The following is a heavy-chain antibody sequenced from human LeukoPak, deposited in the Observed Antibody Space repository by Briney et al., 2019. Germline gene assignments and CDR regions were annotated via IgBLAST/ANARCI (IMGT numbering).Heavy chain of an antibody. CDR1: GGTFSSYT. Sequence: SVKVSCKASGGTFSSYTISWVRQAPGQGLEWMGRIIPILGIANYAQKFQGRVTVTADKSTSTAYMELSSLRSEDTAVYYCAREPFLGYCSSTSCYGGYFQHWGQGTLVTVSS. D-gene: IGHD2-2*01. J-gene: IGHJ1*01. CDR3: AREPFLGYCSSTSCYGGYFQH. V-gene: IGHV1-69*02. CDR2: IIPILGIA.